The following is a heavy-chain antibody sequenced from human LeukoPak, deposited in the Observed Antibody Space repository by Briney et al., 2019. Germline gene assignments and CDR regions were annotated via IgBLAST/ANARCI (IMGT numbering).Heavy chain of an antibody. CDR1: GGSISSHY. CDR2: IYYSGST. D-gene: IGHD1-26*01. V-gene: IGHV4-59*11. CDR3: ARVIPTGDYYMDV. J-gene: IGHJ6*03. Sequence: SETLSLTCTVSGGSISSHYWSWIRPPPGKGLEWIGYIYYSGSTNYNPSLKSRVTISVDTSKNQFSLKLSSVTAADTAVYYCARVIPTGDYYMDVWGKGTTVTVSS.